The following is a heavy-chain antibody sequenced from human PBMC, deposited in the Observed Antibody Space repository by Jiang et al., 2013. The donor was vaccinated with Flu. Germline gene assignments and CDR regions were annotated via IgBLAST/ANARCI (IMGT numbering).Heavy chain of an antibody. D-gene: IGHD3-10*01. J-gene: IGHJ5*02. Sequence: QSGAEVKKPGASVKVSCKASGYTFTSYGISWVRQAPGQGLEWMGWISAYNGNTNYAQKLQGRVTMTTDTSTSTAYMELRSLRSDDTAVYYCARDLWYYGSGKVRGTGNWFDPVGPGNPGHRLL. V-gene: IGHV1-18*01. CDR3: ARDLWYYGSGKVRGTGNWFDP. CDR1: GYTFTSYG. CDR2: ISAYNGNT.